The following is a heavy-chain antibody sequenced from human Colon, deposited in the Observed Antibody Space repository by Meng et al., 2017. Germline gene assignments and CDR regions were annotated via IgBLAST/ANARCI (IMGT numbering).Heavy chain of an antibody. Sequence: QVQLQESGPGLGKPSPTASLSCPASGCFLNRDDCYCSRIRQSPGGGLEWIGLLSYGGSTFYNPSLRSRVAISADTSKSQFSRYLRSVTAADTAVYYCAREWRHYYGAGSFDHWGQGALVTVSS. CDR3: AREWRHYYGAGSFDH. CDR2: LSYGGST. CDR1: GCFLNRDDCY. J-gene: IGHJ4*02. D-gene: IGHD3-10*01. V-gene: IGHV4-30-4*01.